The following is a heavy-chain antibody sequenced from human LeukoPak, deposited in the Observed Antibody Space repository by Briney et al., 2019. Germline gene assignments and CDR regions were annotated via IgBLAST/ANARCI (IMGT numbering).Heavy chain of an antibody. D-gene: IGHD3-3*01. J-gene: IGHJ4*02. Sequence: GGSLRLSCAASGFTFSSYGMHWVRQAPGKGLEWVSFIRYDGSNKYYADSMKGRFTISRDNSDNTLYLQINSLRTEDTAVYYCAKATSPTIFGGYFDYWGQGTLVTVSS. CDR1: GFTFSSYG. CDR3: AKATSPTIFGGYFDY. V-gene: IGHV3-30*02. CDR2: IRYDGSNK.